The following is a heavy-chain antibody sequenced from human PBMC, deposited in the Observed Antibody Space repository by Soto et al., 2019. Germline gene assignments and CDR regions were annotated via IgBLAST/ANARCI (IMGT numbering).Heavy chain of an antibody. CDR2: IWYYGNNK. V-gene: IGHV3-33*08. J-gene: IGHJ6*02. Sequence: QVQLVESGGGVVQPGESLRLACEASGFVFSRFGMHWVRQAPGKGLEWVAVIWYYGNNKYYGDSLKGRITISRDNPKNTVYLQMSRLGVDDTAVYYCVRDYGTAADGPYYHYALDVLGHGTTVTVSS. D-gene: IGHD6-25*01. CDR1: GFVFSRFG. CDR3: VRDYGTAADGPYYHYALDV.